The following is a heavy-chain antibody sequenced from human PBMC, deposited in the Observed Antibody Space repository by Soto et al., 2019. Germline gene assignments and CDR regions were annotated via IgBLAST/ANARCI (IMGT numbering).Heavy chain of an antibody. D-gene: IGHD6-25*01. J-gene: IGHJ4*02. CDR1: RSTFTSDA. CDR3: ASGRLQLPIFDN. Sequence: QVQLVQSGAKVKKPGASVKLSCKAPRSTFTSDALHWVRQAPGQRLEWMGWIISGNGNTKYSQRFQGRVTITRDTSASTAYMDLSSLRSEDTAVYYCASGRLQLPIFDNWGQGTLVTVSS. CDR2: IISGNGNT. V-gene: IGHV1-3*01.